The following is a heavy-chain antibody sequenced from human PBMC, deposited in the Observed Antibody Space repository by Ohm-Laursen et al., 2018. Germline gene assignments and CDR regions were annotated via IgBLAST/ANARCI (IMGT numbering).Heavy chain of an antibody. V-gene: IGHV2-5*02. J-gene: IGHJ3*02. D-gene: IGHD3-22*01. CDR1: GFSLSTSGVG. Sequence: TQTLTLTYTFSGFSLSTSGVGVGWIRQPPGKALEWLALIYWDDDKRYSPSLKSRLTITKDTSKNQVVLTMTNMDPVDTATYYCAAITMIVVVHDAFDIWGQGTMVTVSS. CDR3: AAITMIVVVHDAFDI. CDR2: IYWDDDK.